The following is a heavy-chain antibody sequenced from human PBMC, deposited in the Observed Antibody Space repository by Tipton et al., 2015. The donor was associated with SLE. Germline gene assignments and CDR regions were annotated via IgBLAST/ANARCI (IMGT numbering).Heavy chain of an antibody. V-gene: IGHV4-61*08. D-gene: IGHD2-15*01. Sequence: TLSLTCTVSGGSISSGAYYWSWIRQPPGKGLEWIGYIYFSGTTNYNPSLKSRVTISVDTSKNQFSLKLNSVTAADTAVYYCAIPTTQHCSGGGCYRHDAFDIWGQGTMVTVSS. CDR1: GGSISSGAYY. CDR2: IYFSGTT. J-gene: IGHJ3*02. CDR3: AIPTTQHCSGGGCYRHDAFDI.